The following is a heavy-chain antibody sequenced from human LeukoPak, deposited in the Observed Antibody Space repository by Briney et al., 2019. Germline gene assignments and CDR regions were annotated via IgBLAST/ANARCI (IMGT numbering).Heavy chain of an antibody. V-gene: IGHV3-9*03. CDR1: GFTFDDYA. CDR3: ARGRLVDAFDI. J-gene: IGHJ3*02. Sequence: GRSLRLSCAASGFTFDDYAMHWVRQAPGKGLEWVSGISWNSGSIGYADSVKGRFTISRDNAKNSLYLQMNSLRAEDMALYYCARGRLVDAFDIWGQGTMVTVSS. D-gene: IGHD3-22*01. CDR2: ISWNSGSI.